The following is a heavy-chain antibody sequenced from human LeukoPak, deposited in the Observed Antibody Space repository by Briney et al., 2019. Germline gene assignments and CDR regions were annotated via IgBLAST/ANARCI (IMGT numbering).Heavy chain of an antibody. V-gene: IGHV4-39*07. D-gene: IGHD3-10*01. Sequence: SETLSLTCTVSGDSISGNNCYWAWIRQPPGKGLEYIASNLGTTYYNPSLKSRITMSVDTSKNRFSLKLNSVTAADTAVYYCARDSGTTGEVKFDPWGQGTLVTVSS. CDR1: GDSISGNNCY. CDR3: ARDSGTTGEVKFDP. CDR2: NLGTT. J-gene: IGHJ5*02.